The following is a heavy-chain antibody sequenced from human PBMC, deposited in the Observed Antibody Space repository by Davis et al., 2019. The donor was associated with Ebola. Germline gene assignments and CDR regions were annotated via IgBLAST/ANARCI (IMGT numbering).Heavy chain of an antibody. J-gene: IGHJ6*02. Sequence: GESLKISCAASGFTFSSYAMHWVRQAPGKGLEWVAVISYDGSNKYYADSVKGRFTISRDNSKNTLYLQMNSLRAEDTAVYYCAKDLGYDSSGQTRYYYYGMDVWGQGTTVTVSS. CDR3: AKDLGYDSSGQTRYYYYGMDV. CDR2: ISYDGSNK. CDR1: GFTFSSYA. D-gene: IGHD3-22*01. V-gene: IGHV3-30-3*01.